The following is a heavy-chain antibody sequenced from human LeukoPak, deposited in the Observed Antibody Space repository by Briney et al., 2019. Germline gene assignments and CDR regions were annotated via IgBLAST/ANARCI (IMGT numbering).Heavy chain of an antibody. CDR3: ARGRSGSYLFGY. J-gene: IGHJ4*02. Sequence: PGGSLRLSCAASGFTFSSYAMHWVRQAPGKGLEWVAVISYDGSNKYYADSVKGRFTISRDNSKNTLYLQMNSLRAEDTAVYYCARGRSGSYLFGYWGQGTLVTVSS. CDR2: ISYDGSNK. V-gene: IGHV3-30*04. CDR1: GFTFSSYA. D-gene: IGHD3-10*01.